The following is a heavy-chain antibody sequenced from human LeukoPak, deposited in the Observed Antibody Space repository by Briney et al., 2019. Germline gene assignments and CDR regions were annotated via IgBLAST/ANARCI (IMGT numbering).Heavy chain of an antibody. CDR1: GFTFSRYN. D-gene: IGHD2-8*01. Sequence: PGGSLRLSCAASGFTFSRYNMNWVRQAPGKGLEWVSHISFSSTSIYYAESVKGRFTISRDNSKNSLYLQMNSLRDEDTAVYYCAGYSTNSLDFPYWGQGTLVTVSS. V-gene: IGHV3-48*02. CDR3: AGYSTNSLDFPY. CDR2: ISFSSTSI. J-gene: IGHJ4*02.